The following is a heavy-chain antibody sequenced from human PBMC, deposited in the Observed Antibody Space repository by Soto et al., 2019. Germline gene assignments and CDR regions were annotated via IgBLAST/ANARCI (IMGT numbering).Heavy chain of an antibody. CDR2: IFHSGVT. V-gene: IGHV4-4*02. CDR3: ASLHIGAAGITSDS. D-gene: IGHD6-13*01. CDR1: GGSISSSHW. J-gene: IGHJ4*02. Sequence: QVQLQESGPGLVKPSGTLSLTCAVSGGSISSSHWWSWVRQSPGRGLEWIGEIFHSGVTNSNPSLXRXVXXSLNRSKNSFSLKLTSVTAADTAVYYCASLHIGAAGITSDSWGQGILVTVSS.